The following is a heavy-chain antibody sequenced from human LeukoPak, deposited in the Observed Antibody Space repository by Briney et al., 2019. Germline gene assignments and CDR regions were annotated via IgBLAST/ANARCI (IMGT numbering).Heavy chain of an antibody. Sequence: SETLSLTCTVSGGSISSYYWSWIRQPPGKGLEWIGYIYYSASTNYNPSLKSRVTISVDTSKNQFSLKLSSVTAADTAVYYCARARDGYNYGYWGQGTLVTVSS. CDR3: ARARDGYNYGY. D-gene: IGHD5-24*01. CDR1: GGSISSYY. J-gene: IGHJ4*02. V-gene: IGHV4-59*01. CDR2: IYYSAST.